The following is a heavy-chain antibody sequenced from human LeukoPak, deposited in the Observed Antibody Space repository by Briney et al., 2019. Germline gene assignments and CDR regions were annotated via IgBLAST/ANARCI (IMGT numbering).Heavy chain of an antibody. CDR2: IRKKSDGGTT. CDR1: GFTFSNAW. D-gene: IGHD3-16*01. V-gene: IGHV3-15*01. Sequence: GGSLRLSCGASGFTFSNAWMSWVRQAPGKGLEWVGLIRKKSDGGTTEYAAPVKGRFTISRDDSKNMFDLQMNSLDTEDTAVYYCLGAHLGYWGQGTLVTVSS. J-gene: IGHJ4*02. CDR3: LGAHLGY.